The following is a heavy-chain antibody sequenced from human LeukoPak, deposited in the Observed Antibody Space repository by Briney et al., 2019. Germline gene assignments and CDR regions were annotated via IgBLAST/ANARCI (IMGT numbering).Heavy chain of an antibody. CDR2: INHSGST. J-gene: IGHJ4*02. D-gene: IGHD6-19*01. Sequence: PSETLSLTCAVYGGSFSYYYWAWIRQSPGRGPEWIVQINHSGSTNYNPSLTSRVTISVDTSKNQFSLKVRSVTAADTALYYCAREREESGAWYERPHFDYWGQGALVTVSS. CDR1: GGSFSYYY. CDR3: AREREESGAWYERPHFDY. V-gene: IGHV4-34*01.